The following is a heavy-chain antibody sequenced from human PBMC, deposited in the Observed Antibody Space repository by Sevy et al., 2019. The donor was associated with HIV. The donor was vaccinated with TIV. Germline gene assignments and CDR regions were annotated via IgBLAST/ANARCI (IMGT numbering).Heavy chain of an antibody. D-gene: IGHD3-9*01. CDR1: GIIFTTSG. CDR3: AKDFTGYNGMDV. V-gene: IGHV3-30*18. CDR2: ISYDGRNK. Sequence: GESLKISCAVSGIIFTTSGMHWVRQAPGKGLEWVAVISYDGRNKFYGDSVKGRFTISRDNSKNILYLQMNSLRAEDTAVYYCAKDFTGYNGMDVWGQWTMVTVSS. J-gene: IGHJ6*02.